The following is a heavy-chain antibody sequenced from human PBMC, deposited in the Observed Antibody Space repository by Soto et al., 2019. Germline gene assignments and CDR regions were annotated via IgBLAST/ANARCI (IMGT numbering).Heavy chain of an antibody. J-gene: IGHJ4*02. CDR2: IIPMLGMS. D-gene: IGHD1-1*01. Sequence: ASVKVSCKASGDTFSTYTINWVRQAPGQRLEWMGRIIPMLGMSNYALKFQGGVTSTADRSTTTVYLHMNSLRAEDTALYYCAKDRPRRTSGYFFDYWGQGTPVTVSS. CDR1: GDTFSTYT. V-gene: IGHV1-69*04. CDR3: AKDRPRRTSGYFFDY.